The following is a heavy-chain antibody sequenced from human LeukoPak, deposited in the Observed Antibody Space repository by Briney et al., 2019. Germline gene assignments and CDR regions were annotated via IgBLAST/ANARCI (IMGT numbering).Heavy chain of an antibody. CDR1: GGSISSGSYY. Sequence: SETLSLTCTVSGGSISSGSYYWSWIRQPAGKGLEWIGRIYTSGSTNYNPSLKGRVTISVDTSKNQFSLKLSSVTAADTAVYYCAREVRHSSSYGMDVWGQGTTVTVSS. CDR3: AREVRHSSSYGMDV. D-gene: IGHD6-13*01. J-gene: IGHJ6*02. V-gene: IGHV4-61*02. CDR2: IYTSGST.